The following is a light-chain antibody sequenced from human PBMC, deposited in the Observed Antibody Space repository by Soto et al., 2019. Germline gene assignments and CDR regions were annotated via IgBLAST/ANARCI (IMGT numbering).Light chain of an antibody. J-gene: IGKJ3*01. CDR2: RAS. CDR3: QQYNSYPFT. CDR1: QTIISW. V-gene: IGKV1-5*03. Sequence: DIQMTQSPSTLSAFVGDGVTITCRTSQTIISWLAWYQQKPGKAPKLLIYRASSLETGVPSRFSGIGSGTEFTLTISSLQSDDVATYYCQQYNSYPFTFGPGTKVAIK.